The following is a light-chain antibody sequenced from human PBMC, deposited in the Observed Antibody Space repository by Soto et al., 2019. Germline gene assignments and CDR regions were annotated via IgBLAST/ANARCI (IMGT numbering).Light chain of an antibody. CDR3: SSYTSSSTRV. J-gene: IGLJ3*02. Sequence: QSALTQPASVSGSPGQSITISCTGTSSDVGGYNYVSWYQQHPGNPPKLMIYEVSNRPSGVSNRFSGSKSGNTAALTISGPQAEDEADYYCSSYTSSSTRVFGGGTKLTVL. CDR2: EVS. V-gene: IGLV2-14*01. CDR1: SSDVGGYNY.